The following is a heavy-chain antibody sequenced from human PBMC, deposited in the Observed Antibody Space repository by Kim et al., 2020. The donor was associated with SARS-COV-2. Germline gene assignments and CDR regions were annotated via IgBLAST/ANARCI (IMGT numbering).Heavy chain of an antibody. V-gene: IGHV3-23*01. CDR1: GFIFGSHA. J-gene: IGHJ4*02. D-gene: IGHD2-2*02. CDR2: ISGSGGNT. CDR3: AKEAKSIPLGGFDC. Sequence: GGSLRLSCAASGFIFGSHAMPWVRQAPGKGLEWVSSISGSGGNTYYADSVKGRFTISRDNSKNALFLQMNSLRAEDTALYYCAKEAKSIPLGGFDCWGQGTLVTVSS.